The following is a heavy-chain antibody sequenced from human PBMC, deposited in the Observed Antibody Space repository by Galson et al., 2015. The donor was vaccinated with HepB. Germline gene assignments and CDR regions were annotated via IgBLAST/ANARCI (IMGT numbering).Heavy chain of an antibody. V-gene: IGHV3-23*01. D-gene: IGHD6-6*01. CDR1: GFTFSSYA. Sequence: SLRLSCAASGFTFSSYAMSWVRQAPGKGLEWVSSISGSGGSKYYADSVKGRFTISRDNSNNTLYLQMNSLRAEDTAVYDCAIGGGSSPFDYWGQGTLVTVSS. CDR3: AIGGGSSPFDY. J-gene: IGHJ4*02. CDR2: ISGSGGSK.